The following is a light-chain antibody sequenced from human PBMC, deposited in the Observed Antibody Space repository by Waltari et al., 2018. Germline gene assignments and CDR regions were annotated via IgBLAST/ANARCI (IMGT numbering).Light chain of an antibody. CDR2: DVS. V-gene: IGLV2-14*03. CDR1: NSDVGGYNS. J-gene: IGLJ2*01. Sequence: QSALTQPAAVSGSPGQSITISCTGTNSDVGGYNSVSWYQQHPGKAPKVIVYDVSTRPSGVSNRFSGSKSGNMASLTISGLQAEDEADYYCSSYTSRSTLVVFGGGTKVTVL. CDR3: SSYTSRSTLVV.